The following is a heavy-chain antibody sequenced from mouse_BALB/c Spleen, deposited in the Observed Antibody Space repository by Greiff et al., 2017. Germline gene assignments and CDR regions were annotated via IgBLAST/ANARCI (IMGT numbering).Heavy chain of an antibody. CDR2: ISSGSSTI. J-gene: IGHJ4*01. V-gene: IGHV5-17*02. Sequence: EVKLVESGGGLVQPGGSRKLSCAASGFTFSSFGMHWVRQAPEKGLEWVAYISSGSSTIYYADTVKGRFTISRDNPKNTLFLQMTSLRSEDTAMYYCARSVGSSLYAMDYWGQGTSVTVSS. D-gene: IGHD1-1*01. CDR1: GFTFSSFG. CDR3: ARSVGSSLYAMDY.